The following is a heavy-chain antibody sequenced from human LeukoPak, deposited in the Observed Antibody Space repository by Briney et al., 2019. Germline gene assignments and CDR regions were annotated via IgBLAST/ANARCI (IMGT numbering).Heavy chain of an antibody. CDR3: AKSLILSGWYTGDDAFDI. J-gene: IGHJ3*02. Sequence: GGSLRLSCAASGFTFSSYAMSWVRQAPGKGLEWVSAIRGSGGSTYYADSVKGRFTISRDNSKNTLYLQMNSLRAEDTAVYYCAKSLILSGWYTGDDAFDIWGQGTMVTVSS. D-gene: IGHD6-19*01. CDR2: IRGSGGST. V-gene: IGHV3-23*01. CDR1: GFTFSSYA.